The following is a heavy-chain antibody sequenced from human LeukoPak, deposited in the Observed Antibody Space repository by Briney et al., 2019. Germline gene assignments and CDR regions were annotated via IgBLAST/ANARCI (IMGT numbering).Heavy chain of an antibody. CDR1: GGSFSGYY. V-gene: IGHV4-34*01. J-gene: IGHJ4*02. Sequence: KASETLSLTCDVYGGSFSGYYWSWIRQPPGKGLEWIGEINHSGSTNYNPSLKSRVTISVDTSKNQFSLKLDSVTAADTAVYYCAKGTSSGWYYFDYWGQGTLVTVSS. D-gene: IGHD6-19*01. CDR3: AKGTSSGWYYFDY. CDR2: INHSGST.